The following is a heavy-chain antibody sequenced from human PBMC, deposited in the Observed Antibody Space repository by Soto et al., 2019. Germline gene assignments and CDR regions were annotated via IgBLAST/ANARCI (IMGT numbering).Heavy chain of an antibody. D-gene: IGHD6-13*01. CDR2: ISGSDGST. J-gene: IGHJ4*02. CDR1: GFSFSSYT. V-gene: IGHV3-23*01. Sequence: GGSLRLSCVASGFSFSSYTMTWVRQAPGRGLEWVSVISGSDGSTYYADSVKGRFTISRDNSKNTLYLQMNSLRAEDTAVYYRAKDRERDAWYEDYWGQGTLATVSS. CDR3: AKDRERDAWYEDY.